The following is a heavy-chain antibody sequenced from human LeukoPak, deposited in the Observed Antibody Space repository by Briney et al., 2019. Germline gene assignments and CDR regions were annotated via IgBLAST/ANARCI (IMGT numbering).Heavy chain of an antibody. CDR2: ITGSGGST. CDR1: GFTFSSYA. Sequence: GGSLRLSCAASGFTFSSYAMSWVRQAPGKGLECVSAITGSGGSTYYADSVKGQFPISRDNPKNTLYLQMNSLRADDTAVYYCAKLYSTYQNYYYYYYMDVWGKGTTVTVSS. CDR3: AKLYSTYQNYYYYYYMDV. J-gene: IGHJ6*03. D-gene: IGHD6-13*01. V-gene: IGHV3-23*01.